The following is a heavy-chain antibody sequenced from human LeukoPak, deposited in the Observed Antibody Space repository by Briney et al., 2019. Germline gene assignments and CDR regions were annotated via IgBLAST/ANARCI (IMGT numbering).Heavy chain of an antibody. CDR2: IIPIFGTA. CDR3: ARDSEMATIIRY. J-gene: IGHJ4*02. Sequence: SVKVSCKASGGTFSSYAISWVRQAPGQGLEWIGGIIPIFGTANYAQKFQGRVTITADESTSTAYMELSSLRSEDTAVYYCARDSEMATIIRYWGQGTLVTVSS. D-gene: IGHD5-24*01. V-gene: IGHV1-69*13. CDR1: GGTFSSYA.